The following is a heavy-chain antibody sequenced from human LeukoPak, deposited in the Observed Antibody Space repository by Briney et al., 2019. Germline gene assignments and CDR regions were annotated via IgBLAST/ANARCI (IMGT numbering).Heavy chain of an antibody. CDR2: ISGSGGST. J-gene: IGHJ4*02. D-gene: IGHD2-15*01. V-gene: IGHV3-23*01. CDR3: AKDLRIVVVVAATPSTNNF. Sequence: GGSLRLSCAASGFTFSSYAMSWVRQAPGKGLEWVSAISGSGGSTYYADSVKGRFTISRDNSKNTLYLQMNSPRAEDTAVYYCAKDLRIVVVVAATPSTNNFWGQGTLVTVSS. CDR1: GFTFSSYA.